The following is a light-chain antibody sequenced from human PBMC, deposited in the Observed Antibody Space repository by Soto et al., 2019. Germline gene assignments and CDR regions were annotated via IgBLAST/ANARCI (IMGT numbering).Light chain of an antibody. J-gene: IGLJ2*01. CDR3: QSYDSSLSSSV. CDR2: VNS. V-gene: IGLV1-40*01. Sequence: QSVLTQPPSVSGAPGQRVTISCTGSSSNIGAGYDVHWYQQLPGTAPKVLLYVNSVRPSGVPDRFSGSKSGTSASLAITGLQAEDEADYYCQSYDSSLSSSVFGGGTKVTVL. CDR1: SSNIGAGYD.